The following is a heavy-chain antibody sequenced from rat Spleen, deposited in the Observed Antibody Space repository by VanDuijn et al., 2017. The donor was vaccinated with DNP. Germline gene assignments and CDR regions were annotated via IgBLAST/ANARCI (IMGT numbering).Heavy chain of an antibody. CDR1: GLTFNNYW. Sequence: EVQLVESGGDLVQPGRSLALSCVASGLTFNNYWMTWFRQVPGRGLEWVASITTSSGRTFYPDSVKGRFTMSRDNTKSTLYLQMNSLRSEDTATYYCASWGIRAYYFDSWGQGVMVTVSS. V-gene: IGHV5-31*01. CDR3: ASWGIRAYYFDS. J-gene: IGHJ2*01. D-gene: IGHD4-3*01. CDR2: ITTSSGRT.